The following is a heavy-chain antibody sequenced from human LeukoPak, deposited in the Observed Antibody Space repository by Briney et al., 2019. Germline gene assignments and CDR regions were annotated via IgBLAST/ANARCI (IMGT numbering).Heavy chain of an antibody. Sequence: SQTLSLTCTVSGGSISSGSYYWSWIRQPAGKGLEWIGRIYTSGSTKYNPSLKSRVTISIDTSKNQFSLKLSSVTATDTAVYYCARDGYSSGWAFDPCGQGTLVTVSS. J-gene: IGHJ5*02. CDR3: ARDGYSSGWAFDP. D-gene: IGHD6-19*01. CDR2: IYTSGST. V-gene: IGHV4-61*02. CDR1: GGSISSGSYY.